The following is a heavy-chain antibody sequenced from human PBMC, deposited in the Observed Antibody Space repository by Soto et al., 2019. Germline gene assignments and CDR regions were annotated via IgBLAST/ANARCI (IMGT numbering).Heavy chain of an antibody. D-gene: IGHD1-26*01. CDR1: GFTFSSYA. V-gene: IGHV3-30-3*01. CDR2: ISYDGSNK. Sequence: GGSLRLSCAASGFTFSSYAMHWVRQAPGKGLEWVAVISYDGSNKYYADSVKGRFTISRDNSKNTLYLQMNSLRAEDTAVYYCARDLGSGYFDYWGQGTLVTVSS. CDR3: ARDLGSGYFDY. J-gene: IGHJ4*02.